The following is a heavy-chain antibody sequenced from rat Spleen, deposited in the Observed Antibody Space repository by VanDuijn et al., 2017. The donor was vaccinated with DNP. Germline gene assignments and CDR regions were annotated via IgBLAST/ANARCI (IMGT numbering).Heavy chain of an antibody. CDR1: GFRFNNYW. CDR2: ISSDGSST. Sequence: EVQLVESGGGLVQPGRSMKLSCVASGFRFNNYWMTWVRQAPKKGLEWVATISSDGSSTYYRHSVKGRFTVSRDNAKTTLYLQMDSLRSEDTATYYCARPDYWGQGVMVTVSS. V-gene: IGHV5-7*01. J-gene: IGHJ2*01. CDR3: ARPDY.